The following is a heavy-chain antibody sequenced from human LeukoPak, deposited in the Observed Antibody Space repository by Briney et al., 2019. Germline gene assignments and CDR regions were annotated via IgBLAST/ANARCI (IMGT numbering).Heavy chain of an antibody. CDR3: ARPSGNYYSHFDY. CDR2: ISDDETYK. D-gene: IGHD1-26*01. J-gene: IGHJ4*02. Sequence: GGSLRLSGAASGFTFNSYSMHGVRQAPGKGLEGVTAISDDETYKFYADSVKGRFTISRDNYKNTLYLKINSLRRDDTAVYYCARPSGNYYSHFDYWGQGTLVTVSS. CDR1: GFTFNSYS. V-gene: IGHV3-30-3*01.